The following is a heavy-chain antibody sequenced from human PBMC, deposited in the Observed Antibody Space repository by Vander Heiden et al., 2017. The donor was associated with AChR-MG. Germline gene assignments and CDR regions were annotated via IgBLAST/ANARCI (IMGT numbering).Heavy chain of an antibody. D-gene: IGHD3-10*01. CDR1: GYTFTELS. CDR2: FDPEDGET. Sequence: QVQLVQSGAEVKKPAASGKVSCKVSGYTFTELSMHWVRQAPGKGLEWMGGFDPEDGETIYAQKFQGRVTMTEDTSTDTAYMELSSLRSEDTAVYYCATPGAERNYGSGSYLGYWGQGTLVTVSS. J-gene: IGHJ4*02. CDR3: ATPGAERNYGSGSYLGY. V-gene: IGHV1-24*01.